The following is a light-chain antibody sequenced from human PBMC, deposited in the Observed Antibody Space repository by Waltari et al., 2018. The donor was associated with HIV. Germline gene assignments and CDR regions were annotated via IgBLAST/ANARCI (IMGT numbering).Light chain of an antibody. V-gene: IGKV3-20*01. J-gene: IGKJ1*01. CDR1: QTTSSTY. CDR3: QQYIGSPRT. Sequence: EVALTQSPGPLSLSPGERATLSSRATQTTSSTYLAWYQQKPGQAPRLLIYGASSRATGIPDRFSGSGSGTDFTLTISSLEPEDCAVYYCQQYIGSPRTFGQGTKVELK. CDR2: GAS.